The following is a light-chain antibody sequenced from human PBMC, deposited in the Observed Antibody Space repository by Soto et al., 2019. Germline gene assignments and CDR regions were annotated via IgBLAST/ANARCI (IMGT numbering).Light chain of an antibody. Sequence: DIQMTQSPSSLSASVRDRVTITCRSSQSIGRNLNWYLQKPGKAPKLLVYAASHLQSGVPSRFSGGGYGTAFTVTISSLQPEDSATYSSDQSYDTAWTVGQGTVVDIK. CDR2: AAS. V-gene: IGKV1-39*01. CDR1: QSIGRN. CDR3: DQSYDTAWT. J-gene: IGKJ1*01.